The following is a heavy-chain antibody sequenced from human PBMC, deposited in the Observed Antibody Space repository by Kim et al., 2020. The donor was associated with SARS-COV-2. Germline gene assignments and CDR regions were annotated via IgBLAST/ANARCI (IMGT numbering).Heavy chain of an antibody. V-gene: IGHV1-18*01. CDR3: ARVGNIAAAGKFDS. J-gene: IGHJ4*02. CDR1: GYTFNTYG. D-gene: IGHD6-13*01. CDR2: ISAYNGDT. Sequence: ASVKVSCKAFGYTFNTYGISWVRQAPGQGLEWMGWISAYNGDTNYAQNLQGRVTMTTDTSTSTAYMELRSLRSDDTAVYYCARVGNIAAAGKFDSWGQGTLVTVSS.